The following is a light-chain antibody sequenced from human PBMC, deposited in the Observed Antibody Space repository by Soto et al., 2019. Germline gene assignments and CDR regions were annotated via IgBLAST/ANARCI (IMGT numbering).Light chain of an antibody. CDR2: GAS. Sequence: EIVMTQSPATLFVSPGERATLSCRASQSVSSNLAWYQQKPGQAPRLLIYGASTSATGIPARFSGSGSGTDSPLTISTLQSEDFALYYFQQYNNWPPITFGQGTRLQMK. V-gene: IGKV3-15*01. CDR1: QSVSSN. CDR3: QQYNNWPPIT. J-gene: IGKJ5*01.